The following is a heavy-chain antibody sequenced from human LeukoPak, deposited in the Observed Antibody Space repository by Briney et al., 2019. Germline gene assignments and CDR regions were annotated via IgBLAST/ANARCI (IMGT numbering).Heavy chain of an antibody. V-gene: IGHV5-51*01. CDR1: GYRFTSYW. D-gene: IGHD6-19*01. Sequence: GASLKISCKGSGYRFTSYWIGWVRRMPGKGLEWMGIIYPGDSDTRYSPSFQGQVTISADKSISTAYLQWSSLKASDTAMYYCARVFDSSGFYFDYWGQGTLVTVSS. J-gene: IGHJ4*02. CDR2: IYPGDSDT. CDR3: ARVFDSSGFYFDY.